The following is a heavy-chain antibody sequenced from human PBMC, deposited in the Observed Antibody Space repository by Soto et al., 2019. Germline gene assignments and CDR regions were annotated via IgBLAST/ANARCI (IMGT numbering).Heavy chain of an antibody. J-gene: IGHJ5*02. CDR3: ANCGGDCSHNWFDP. V-gene: IGHV1-18*04. Sequence: GASVKVSCKASGYTFTSYGISWVRQAPGQGLEWMGWISAYNGNTNYAQKLQGRVTMTTDTSTSTAYMELRSLRSADTAVYYCANCGGDCSHNWFDPWGQGTLVTVSS. CDR1: GYTFTSYG. D-gene: IGHD2-21*02. CDR2: ISAYNGNT.